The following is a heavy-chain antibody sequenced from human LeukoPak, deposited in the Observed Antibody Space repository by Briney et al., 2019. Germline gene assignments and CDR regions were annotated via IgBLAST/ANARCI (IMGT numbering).Heavy chain of an antibody. CDR2: ISGSGGST. CDR1: GFTFSSYA. CDR3: AKGDCSSTSCHYYYYGMDV. D-gene: IGHD2-2*01. Sequence: GGSLRRSCAASGFTFSSYAMSWVRPAPGQGLEWVSAISGSGGSTYYADSVKGRFTISRDNSKNTLYLQMNSLRAEDTAVYYCAKGDCSSTSCHYYYYGMDVWGQGTTVTVSS. J-gene: IGHJ6*02. V-gene: IGHV3-23*01.